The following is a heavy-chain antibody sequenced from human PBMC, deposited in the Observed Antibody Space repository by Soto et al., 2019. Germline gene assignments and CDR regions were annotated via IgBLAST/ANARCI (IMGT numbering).Heavy chain of an antibody. CDR1: WGSVSSNTAT. V-gene: IGHV6-1*01. D-gene: IGHD6-19*01. Sequence: SQTLSLTCAISWGSVSSNTATWNWVRQSPSRGLEWLGRTYYRSNWNFDYALSVKSRITINPDTSKNQFSLQLNSPTPEDTAVYYCAGELDIHHGLGYWGPGTSVTVSS. J-gene: IGHJ4*02. CDR2: TYYRSNWNF. CDR3: AGELDIHHGLGY.